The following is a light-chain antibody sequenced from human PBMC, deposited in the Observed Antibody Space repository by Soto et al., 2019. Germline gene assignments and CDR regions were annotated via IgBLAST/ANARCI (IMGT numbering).Light chain of an antibody. V-gene: IGKV1-39*01. CDR1: QNINIF. CDR3: HESYSTPLA. CDR2: AAS. Sequence: DIQVTQSPSSLSASVGDRVTITCRTSQNINIFLNWYQQKPGRAPMVVISAASNLESGVPSRFSGRGSGTEFTLTISNLQPGDSALYFCHESYSTPLAFGGGTRVEIK. J-gene: IGKJ4*01.